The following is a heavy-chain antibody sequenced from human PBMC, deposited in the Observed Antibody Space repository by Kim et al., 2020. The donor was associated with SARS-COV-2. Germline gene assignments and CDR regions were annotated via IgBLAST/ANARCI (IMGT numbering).Heavy chain of an antibody. CDR3: ASISDGYNNYYFYGMDV. V-gene: IGHV1-69*13. CDR2: IIPIFGTA. Sequence: SVKVSCKASGGTFNSYAISWVRQAPGQGLEWMGVIIPIFGTANSAQKFQGRVTITADESTNTAYMELSSLKSQDTAVYYCASISDGYNNYYFYGMDVWG. J-gene: IGHJ6*02. D-gene: IGHD5-12*01. CDR1: GGTFNSYA.